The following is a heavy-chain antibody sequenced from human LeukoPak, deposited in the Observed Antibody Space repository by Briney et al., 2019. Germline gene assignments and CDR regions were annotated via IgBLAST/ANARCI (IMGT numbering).Heavy chain of an antibody. D-gene: IGHD5-12*01. CDR3: ARDYGGYGRFDF. Sequence: SETLSLTCTVSGGSLSSAHYYWNWIRQPPGKGLGWFGYIYYTGGTYYNPSLKSRVTISVDTSKNQFSLKLNSVTAADTAVYYCARDYGGYGRFDFWGQGTLVTVSS. CDR1: GGSLSSAHYY. J-gene: IGHJ4*02. CDR2: IYYTGGT. V-gene: IGHV4-30-4*08.